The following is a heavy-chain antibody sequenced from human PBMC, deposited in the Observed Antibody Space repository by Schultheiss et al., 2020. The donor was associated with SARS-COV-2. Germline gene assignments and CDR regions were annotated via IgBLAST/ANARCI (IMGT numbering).Heavy chain of an antibody. CDR3: ARGPPNCSGGSCYEY. CDR2: INPNSGGT. V-gene: IGHV1-2*02. J-gene: IGHJ4*02. Sequence: ASVKVSCKASGYTFTSYDINWVRQATGQGLEWMGWINPNSGGTNYAQKFQGRVTMTRDTSISTAYMELSRLRSDDTAVYYCARGPPNCSGGSCYEYWGQGTLVTVSS. D-gene: IGHD2-15*01. CDR1: GYTFTSYD.